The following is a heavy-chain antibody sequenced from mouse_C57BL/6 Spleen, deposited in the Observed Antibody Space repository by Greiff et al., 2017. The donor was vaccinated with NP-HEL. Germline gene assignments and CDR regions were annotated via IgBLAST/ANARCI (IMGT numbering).Heavy chain of an antibody. D-gene: IGHD1-1*01. CDR1: GYTFTSYW. Sequence: VQLQQPGAELVKPGASVKLSCKASGYTFTSYWMHWVKQRPGQGLEWIGMIHPNSGSTNYNEKFKSKATLTVDKSSSTAYMQLSSLTSEGSAVYYCARPITTVVAGADYWGQGTTLTVSS. V-gene: IGHV1-64*01. J-gene: IGHJ2*01. CDR2: IHPNSGST. CDR3: ARPITTVVAGADY.